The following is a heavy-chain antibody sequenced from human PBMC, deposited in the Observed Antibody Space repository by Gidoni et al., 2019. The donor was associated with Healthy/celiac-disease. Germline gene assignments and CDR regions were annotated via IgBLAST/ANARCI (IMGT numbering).Heavy chain of an antibody. CDR3: ARDREVGAIYFDY. CDR1: GYTFTSYY. D-gene: IGHD1-26*01. V-gene: IGHV1-46*01. J-gene: IGHJ4*02. CDR2: INPSGGST. Sequence: QVQLVQSGAEVKKPGASVQVSCTASGYTFTSYYMHWVRQAPGQGLEWMGIINPSGGSTSYAQKFQGRVTMTRDTSTSTVYMELSSLRSEDTAVYYCARDREVGAIYFDYWGQGTLVTVSS.